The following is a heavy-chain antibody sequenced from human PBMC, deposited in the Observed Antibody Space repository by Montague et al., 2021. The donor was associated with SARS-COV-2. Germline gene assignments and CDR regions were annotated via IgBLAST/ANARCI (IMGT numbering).Heavy chain of an antibody. J-gene: IGHJ4*02. D-gene: IGHD5-18*01. CDR3: ARPGSGYSYGSGAFDY. Sequence: SETLSLTCTVSGGSISNSIYYWDWIRQPPGKGLEWIGSIYYTENTYYNPSLKSRVTISMDTSKNQFSLKLSSVTAADTAVYYCARPGSGYSYGSGAFDYWGQGTLVTVPS. V-gene: IGHV4-39*01. CDR2: IYYTENT. CDR1: GGSISNSIYY.